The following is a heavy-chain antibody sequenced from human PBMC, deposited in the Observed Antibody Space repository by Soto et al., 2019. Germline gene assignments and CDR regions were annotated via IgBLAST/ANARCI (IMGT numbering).Heavy chain of an antibody. CDR3: ARLYGGNSLGR. CDR2: IYYSGST. D-gene: IGHD2-21*02. Sequence: QLQLQESGPGLVKPSETLSLTCTVSGGSISSSSYYWGWIRQPPGKGLEWIGNIYYSGSTYYNPSLKSRVTISVDTSKNQFSLKLSSVTAADTAVYYCARLYGGNSLGRWGQGTLVTVSS. CDR1: GGSISSSSYY. J-gene: IGHJ4*02. V-gene: IGHV4-39*01.